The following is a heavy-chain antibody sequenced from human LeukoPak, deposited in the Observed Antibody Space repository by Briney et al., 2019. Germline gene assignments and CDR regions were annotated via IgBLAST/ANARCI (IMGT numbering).Heavy chain of an antibody. CDR3: AREFEGQEAGAYGSGSYDVFDI. V-gene: IGHV3-74*01. D-gene: IGHD3-10*01. Sequence: PGGSLRLSCAASGFTFSNYWMHWVRRAPGKGLVWVSRITSDASSTSYADSVKGRFTISRDNAKNTLYLRMNSLRAEDTAVYYCAREFEGQEAGAYGSGSYDVFDIRGQGTMVTVSS. CDR1: GFTFSNYW. CDR2: ITSDASST. J-gene: IGHJ3*02.